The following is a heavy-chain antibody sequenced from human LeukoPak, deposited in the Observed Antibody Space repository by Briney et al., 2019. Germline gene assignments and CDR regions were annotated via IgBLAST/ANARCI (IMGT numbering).Heavy chain of an antibody. CDR3: ARDGSLGY. CDR1: GYTFTDYY. CDR2: INSNSGAT. Sequence: ASVKVSCKASGYTFTDYYIHWVRQAPGQGLEWMGWINSNSGATKYAQKFQGRVTMTRDTSTSTAYMELTRLGSDDTAVYYCARDGSLGYWGQGTLVTVSS. D-gene: IGHD5-12*01. V-gene: IGHV1-2*02. J-gene: IGHJ4*02.